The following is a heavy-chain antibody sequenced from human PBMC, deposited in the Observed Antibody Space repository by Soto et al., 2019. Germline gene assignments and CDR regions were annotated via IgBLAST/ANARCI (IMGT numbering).Heavy chain of an antibody. CDR3: AGTIVVVPAAMRPRYYDYGMDG. Sequence: QVQLQESGPGLVKPSGTLSLTCAVSGGSISSSNWWSWVRQPPGKGLEWIGEIYHSGSTNYNPSLQRRASIAVDHPQNPVALRLSSVTAAVTAVYYCAGTIVVVPAAMRPRYYDYGMDGWGHGTTVTVAS. D-gene: IGHD2-2*01. J-gene: IGHJ6*02. V-gene: IGHV4-4*02. CDR2: IYHSGST. CDR1: GGSISSSNW.